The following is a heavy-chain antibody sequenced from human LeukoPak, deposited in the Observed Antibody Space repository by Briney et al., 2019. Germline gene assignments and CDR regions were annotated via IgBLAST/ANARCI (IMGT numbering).Heavy chain of an antibody. V-gene: IGHV3-23*01. CDR2: ISGSGGST. J-gene: IGHJ4*02. CDR1: GFTFSSYA. CDR3: AKVGVYCSGGSCYGY. D-gene: IGHD2-15*01. Sequence: GGSLRLSCAASGFTFSSYAMSWVRQAPGKGLEWVSAISGSGGSTYYADSVKGRFTISRDNSKNTLYLQMNSLRAEDTAVYYCAKVGVYCSGGSCYGYWGQGTLVTVPS.